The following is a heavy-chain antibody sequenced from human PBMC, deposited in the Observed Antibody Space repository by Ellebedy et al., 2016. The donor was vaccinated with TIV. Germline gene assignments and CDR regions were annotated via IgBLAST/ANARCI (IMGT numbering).Heavy chain of an antibody. Sequence: GESLKISCAASGFTFSIYGLHWVRQAPGKGLEWVAVISFDGTNEYYADSVKGRFTISRDNSKNTLYLQMNSLRAEDTGVYYCARVGVDAAPWVYYYYYGMDVWGQGTTVTVSS. D-gene: IGHD1-26*01. V-gene: IGHV3-30*03. J-gene: IGHJ6*02. CDR1: GFTFSIYG. CDR2: ISFDGTNE. CDR3: ARVGVDAAPWVYYYYYGMDV.